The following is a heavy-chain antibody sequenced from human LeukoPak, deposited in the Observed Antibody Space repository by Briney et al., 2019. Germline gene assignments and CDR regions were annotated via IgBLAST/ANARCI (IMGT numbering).Heavy chain of an antibody. D-gene: IGHD3-9*01. V-gene: IGHV3-21*01. CDR1: GFTFSSYS. CDR3: ARDFDILTHYAFDN. CDR2: ISSSSTYI. J-gene: IGHJ4*02. Sequence: PGGPLRLSCAASGFTFSSYSMIWLRQAPGKGLEWVSSISSSSTYIYSIASVKGRFNISRENDKNPLYLQMNCMSAEDTAVYYCARDFDILTHYAFDNWGQGSLVTVSS.